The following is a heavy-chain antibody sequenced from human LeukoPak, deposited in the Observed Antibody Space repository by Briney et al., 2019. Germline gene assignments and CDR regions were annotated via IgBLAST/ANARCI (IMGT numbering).Heavy chain of an antibody. CDR1: GGTFSSYA. D-gene: IGHD2-2*02. CDR3: ASDLVVPAAINYYYYGMDV. V-gene: IGHV1-69*13. J-gene: IGHJ6*02. CDR2: IIPIFGTA. Sequence: ASVKVSCKASGGTFSSYAISWVRQAPGQGLEWMGGIIPIFGTANYAQKLQGRVTITADESTSTAYMELSSLRSEDTAVYYCASDLVVPAAINYYYYGMDVWGQGTTVTVSS.